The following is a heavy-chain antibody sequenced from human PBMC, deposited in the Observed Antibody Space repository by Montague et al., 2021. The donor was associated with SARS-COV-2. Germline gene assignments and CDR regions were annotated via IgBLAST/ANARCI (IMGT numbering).Heavy chain of an antibody. CDR1: GASISSSENS. D-gene: IGHD3-16*02. V-gene: IGHV4-39*01. CDR2: IFYSGTT. Sequence: SETLSLTCTVSGASISSSENSWGWIRQSPGNGLEWFGSIFYSGTTYFNPSLRSRIAISVDTSKTQFSLKVTSVTAAYTAVYYCARHVTFGGVVVALDYWGQGNLVSVSS. J-gene: IGHJ4*02. CDR3: ARHVTFGGVVVALDY.